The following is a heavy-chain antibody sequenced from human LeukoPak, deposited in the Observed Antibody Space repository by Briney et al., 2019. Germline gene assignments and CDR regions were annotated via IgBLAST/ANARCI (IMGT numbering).Heavy chain of an antibody. D-gene: IGHD3-10*01. V-gene: IGHV1-8*01. J-gene: IGHJ4*02. CDR2: MNPNSGNT. CDR1: GYTFTSYD. CDR3: ARTFHYYGSGSYYNLVY. Sequence: ASVKVSCKASGYTFTSYDINWVRQATGQGVEWMGWMNPNSGNTGYAQKFQGRVTMTRNTSISTAYMELSSLRSEDTAVYYCARTFHYYGSGSYYNLVYWGQGTLVTVSS.